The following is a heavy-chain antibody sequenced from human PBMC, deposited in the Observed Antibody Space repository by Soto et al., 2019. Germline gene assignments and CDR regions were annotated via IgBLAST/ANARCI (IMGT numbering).Heavy chain of an antibody. D-gene: IGHD3-3*01. J-gene: IGHJ4*02. CDR2: IKSDGSST. Sequence: PGGSLRLSCAASGFAFSSYWMHWVRQAPGKGLVWVSRIKSDGSSTSYADFVKGRFIISRDNAKNTLYLQMNSLRAEDTAEHYYVRVHDFWSGYYDNWGPGTLVTVSS. CDR1: GFAFSSYW. V-gene: IGHV3-74*01. CDR3: VRVHDFWSGYYDN.